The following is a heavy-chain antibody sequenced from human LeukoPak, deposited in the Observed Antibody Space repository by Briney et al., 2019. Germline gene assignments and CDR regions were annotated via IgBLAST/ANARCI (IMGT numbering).Heavy chain of an antibody. CDR3: ARVGSLGVDPLDY. V-gene: IGHV1-69*06. CDR2: IIPIFGTA. Sequence: GASVTVSCKASGGTSSRYAISWVRQAPGQGLEWMGGIIPIFGTANYAQKFQGRVTITADKSTSTAYMELSSLRSEDTAVYYCARVGSLGVDPLDYWGQGTLVTVSS. J-gene: IGHJ4*02. D-gene: IGHD2-8*01. CDR1: GGTSSRYA.